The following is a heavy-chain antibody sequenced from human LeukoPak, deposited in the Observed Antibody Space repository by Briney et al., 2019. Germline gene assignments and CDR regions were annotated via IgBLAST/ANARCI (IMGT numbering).Heavy chain of an antibody. J-gene: IGHJ6*03. Sequence: PSETLSLTCTVSGGSISSRSYYWSWIRQPPGKGLEWSGYIHYSGGTHYNPSLKSRVTISVDTSKNQVSLKLRSVTAADTAVYYCARTTEGYAGGPGYSYYYYMDVWGKGTTVTISS. CDR1: GGSISSRSYY. CDR2: IHYSGGT. CDR3: ARTTEGYAGGPGYSYYYYMDV. D-gene: IGHD5-12*01. V-gene: IGHV4-61*01.